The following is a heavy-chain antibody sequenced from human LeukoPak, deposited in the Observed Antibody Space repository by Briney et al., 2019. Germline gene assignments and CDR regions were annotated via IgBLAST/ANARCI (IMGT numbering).Heavy chain of an antibody. V-gene: IGHV4-61*02. CDR3: ARAYCSSTSCYTWDAFDI. J-gene: IGHJ3*02. Sequence: SETLSLTCTVSGGSISSGSYYWSWIRQPAGKGLEWIGRIYTSGSTNYNPSLKSRVTISVDTSKNQFSLKLSSVTAADTAVYYCARAYCSSTSCYTWDAFDIWGQGTMVTVSS. CDR1: GGSISSGSYY. D-gene: IGHD2-2*02. CDR2: IYTSGST.